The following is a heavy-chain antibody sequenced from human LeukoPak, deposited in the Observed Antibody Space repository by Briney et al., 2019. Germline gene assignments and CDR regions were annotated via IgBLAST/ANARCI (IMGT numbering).Heavy chain of an antibody. CDR3: ATAPSRVYDFWSGYYFDY. J-gene: IGHJ4*02. D-gene: IGHD3-3*01. CDR2: FDPGDGET. Sequence: ASVKVSCKVSGYTLTELSMHWVRQAPGKGLEWMGGFDPGDGETIYAQKFQGRVTMTEDTSTDTAYMELSSLRSEDTAVYYCATAPSRVYDFWSGYYFDYWGQGTLVTVSS. V-gene: IGHV1-24*01. CDR1: GYTLTELS.